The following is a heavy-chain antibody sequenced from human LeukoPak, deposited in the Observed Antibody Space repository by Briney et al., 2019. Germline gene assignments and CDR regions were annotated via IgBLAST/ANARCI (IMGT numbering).Heavy chain of an antibody. J-gene: IGHJ4*02. Sequence: GRSLRLSCAASGFTFSSYGMHWVRQAPGKGLEWVAVISYDGSNKYYADSVKGRFTISRDNSKNTLYLQMNSLRAEDTAVYRCAKDCSSTSCLSADWGQGTLVTVSS. D-gene: IGHD2-2*01. CDR3: AKDCSSTSCLSAD. CDR2: ISYDGSNK. CDR1: GFTFSSYG. V-gene: IGHV3-30*18.